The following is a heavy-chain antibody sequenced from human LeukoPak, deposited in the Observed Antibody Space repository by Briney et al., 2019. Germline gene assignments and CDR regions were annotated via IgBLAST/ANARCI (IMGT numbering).Heavy chain of an antibody. CDR2: ISSSSYI. V-gene: IGHV3-21*04. Sequence: GGSLRLSCAASGLTFSSYSMNWVRQAPGKGLEWVSSISSSSYIYYADSVKGRFTISRDNAKNTLYLQMNSLRAEDTAVYYCARDIRIYYYMDVWGKGTTVTISS. CDR3: ARDIRIYYYMDV. D-gene: IGHD2-21*01. CDR1: GLTFSSYS. J-gene: IGHJ6*03.